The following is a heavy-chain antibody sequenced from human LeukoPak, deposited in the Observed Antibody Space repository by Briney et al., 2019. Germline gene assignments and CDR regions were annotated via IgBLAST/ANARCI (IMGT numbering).Heavy chain of an antibody. D-gene: IGHD3-10*01. Sequence: SETLSLTCAVSGYSISSGYYWCWIRQPPGKGLEWIGRTYHSGSTYYNPSLKSRVTISVDTSKHQFSLKLSSVTAADTAVYYCARDVTMVRGVLDMDVWGKGTTVTVSS. V-gene: IGHV4-38-2*02. CDR3: ARDVTMVRGVLDMDV. J-gene: IGHJ6*03. CDR2: TYHSGST. CDR1: GYSISSGYY.